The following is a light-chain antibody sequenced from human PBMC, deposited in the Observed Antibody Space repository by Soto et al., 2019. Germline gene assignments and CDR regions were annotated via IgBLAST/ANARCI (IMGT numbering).Light chain of an antibody. CDR1: QSISSY. CDR3: QQTYSSPLT. V-gene: IGKV1-39*01. CDR2: AAS. J-gene: IGKJ4*01. Sequence: IQVPHSPSSLSASVGDRVTISCRASQSISSYLNWFQQESEKAPKLLIYAASSLQSGVPSRFSGSGSGTDFTLTISSLQPDDFAPYYCQQTYSSPLTFGGGTKVDIK.